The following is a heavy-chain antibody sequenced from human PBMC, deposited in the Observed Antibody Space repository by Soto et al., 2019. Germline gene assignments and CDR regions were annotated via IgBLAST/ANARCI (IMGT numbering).Heavy chain of an antibody. D-gene: IGHD5-12*01. CDR3: ARELYSGYGYYYYYYMDV. V-gene: IGHV1-69*04. CDR1: GGTFSSYT. CDR2: IIPILGIA. Sequence: SVKVSCKASGGTFSSYTISWVRQAPGQGLEWMGRIIPILGIANYAQKFQGRVTITADKSTSTAYMELSSLRSEDTAVYYCARELYSGYGYYYYYYMDVWGKGTTVTVSS. J-gene: IGHJ6*03.